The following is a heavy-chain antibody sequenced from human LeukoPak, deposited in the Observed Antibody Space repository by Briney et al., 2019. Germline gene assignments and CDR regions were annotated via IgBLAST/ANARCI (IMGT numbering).Heavy chain of an antibody. D-gene: IGHD5-24*01. J-gene: IGHJ3*02. Sequence: ASVKVSCKASGYTFTSYYMHWVRQAPGQGLEWMGIINPSGGSTSYAQKFQGRVTMTRDMSTSTVYMELSSLRSEDTAVYYCAGPVYNPGAFDIWGQGTMVTVSS. CDR1: GYTFTSYY. V-gene: IGHV1-46*01. CDR3: AGPVYNPGAFDI. CDR2: INPSGGST.